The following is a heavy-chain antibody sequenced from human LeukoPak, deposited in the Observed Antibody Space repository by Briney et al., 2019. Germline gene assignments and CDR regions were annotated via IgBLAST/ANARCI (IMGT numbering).Heavy chain of an antibody. V-gene: IGHV3-74*01. CDR2: INSDGSTT. Sequence: GGSLRLSCAASGFTFSSYWMHGVHQAPGKGLVWVSRINSDGSTTNYADSVKGRFTISRDNAENTLYLQMNSLRVEDTAVYYCTRRVSATRWFDPWGQGTLVTVSS. CDR1: GFTFSSYW. CDR3: TRRVSATRWFDP. D-gene: IGHD2-15*01. J-gene: IGHJ5*02.